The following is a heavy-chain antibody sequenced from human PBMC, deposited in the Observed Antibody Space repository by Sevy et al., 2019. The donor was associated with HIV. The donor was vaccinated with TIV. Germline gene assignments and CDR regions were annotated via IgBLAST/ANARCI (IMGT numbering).Heavy chain of an antibody. CDR1: GITFTNAW. CDR3: VTKGNFWSGYQYFDY. J-gene: IGHJ4*02. V-gene: IGHV3-15*01. D-gene: IGHD3-3*01. Sequence: GGSLRLSCAASGITFTNAWMTWVRQAPGKGLEWVGRIKSNTDGGTTDYTAPVKGRFTISRDDSKSTLFLQMHSLKTDDTAVYYCVTKGNFWSGYQYFDYWGQGTLVTVSS. CDR2: IKSNTDGGTT.